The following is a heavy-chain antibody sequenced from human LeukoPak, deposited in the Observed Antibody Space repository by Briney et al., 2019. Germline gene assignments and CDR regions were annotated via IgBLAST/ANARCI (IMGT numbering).Heavy chain of an antibody. D-gene: IGHD1-26*01. CDR1: GFTFSSYS. V-gene: IGHV3-21*01. CDR2: ISSSSSYI. J-gene: IGHJ1*01. CDR3: ARGPYSVSYYGRYFQH. Sequence: GGSLRLSCAASGFTFSSYSMNWVRQATGKGLEWVSSISSSSSYIYYADSVKGRFTISRDNDKNSLYLQMNSLRAEDTAVYYCARGPYSVSYYGRYFQHWGQGTLVTVSS.